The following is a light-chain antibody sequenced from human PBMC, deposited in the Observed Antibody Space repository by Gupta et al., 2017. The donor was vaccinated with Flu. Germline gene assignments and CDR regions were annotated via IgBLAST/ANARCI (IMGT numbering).Light chain of an antibody. V-gene: IGKV2-28*01. CDR1: HSARQSNGYHY. J-gene: IGKJ3*01. CDR3: HQSVHTPHT. CDR2: VGS. Sequence: VTPAVPAGISGRPSHSARQSNGYHYLAWYLQKPGQAPRILIYVGSNRATGIPDRFSVSRSGTDFTLTISRVEAEDVGIYYCHQSVHTPHTFGQGTKVDIK.